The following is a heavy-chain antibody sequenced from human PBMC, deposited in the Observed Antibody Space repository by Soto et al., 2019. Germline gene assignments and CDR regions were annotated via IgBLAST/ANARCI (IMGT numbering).Heavy chain of an antibody. D-gene: IGHD2-8*01. CDR2: ISGSNGAT. J-gene: IGHJ5*01. CDR3: ARDSIRLNINGNWSDS. V-gene: IGHV1-18*01. CDR1: GDSVTELS. Sequence: ASVKVCWKNCGDSVTELSIHWVRQAPGKGLEWIGWISGSNGATNYAQRFQARVTLTTDTSTNTAYMELRSLKLEDKAVYYCARDSIRLNINGNWSDSSGQGTLVTVSS.